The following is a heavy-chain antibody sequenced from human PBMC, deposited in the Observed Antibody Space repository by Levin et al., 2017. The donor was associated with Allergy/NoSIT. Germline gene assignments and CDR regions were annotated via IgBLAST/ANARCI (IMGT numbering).Heavy chain of an antibody. CDR1: GYSFTSYW. V-gene: IGHV5-51*01. Sequence: LGESLKISCKGSGYSFTSYWIGWVRQMPGKGLEWMGIIYPGDSDTRYSPSFQGQVTISADKSISTAYLQWSSLKASDTAMYYCASPIMITFGGVIDDDAFDSWGQGTMVTVSS. D-gene: IGHD3-16*02. J-gene: IGHJ3*02. CDR2: IYPGDSDT. CDR3: ASPIMITFGGVIDDDAFDS.